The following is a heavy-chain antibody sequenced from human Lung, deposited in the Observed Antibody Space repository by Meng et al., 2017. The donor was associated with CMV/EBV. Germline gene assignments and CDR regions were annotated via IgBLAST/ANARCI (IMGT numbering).Heavy chain of an antibody. V-gene: IGHV5-51*01. CDR3: ARHPYSSSWYGFDY. J-gene: IGHJ4*02. Sequence: SGYTFTSYWIGWVRQMPGQGLEWLGIIYPGDSDTSYSPSFQGQVTISADKSISTAYLQWSSLKASDTAMYYCARHPYSSSWYGFDYWGQGTLVTVSS. CDR1: GYTFTSYW. D-gene: IGHD6-13*01. CDR2: IYPGDSDT.